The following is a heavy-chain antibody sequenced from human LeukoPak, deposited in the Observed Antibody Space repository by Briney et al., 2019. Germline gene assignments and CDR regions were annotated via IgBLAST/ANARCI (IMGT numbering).Heavy chain of an antibody. CDR1: GGSISSDNW. J-gene: IGHJ5*02. Sequence: PSETLSLTCAVSGGSISSDNWWSWVRQPPGKGLEWIGEIYHSGSTNYNPSLKSRVTISIDKSKNQFSLELSSVTAADTAMYYCARGPLIPAAIDCWFDPWGQGTRVTVSS. CDR3: ARGPLIPAAIDCWFDP. CDR2: IYHSGST. V-gene: IGHV4-4*02. D-gene: IGHD2-2*01.